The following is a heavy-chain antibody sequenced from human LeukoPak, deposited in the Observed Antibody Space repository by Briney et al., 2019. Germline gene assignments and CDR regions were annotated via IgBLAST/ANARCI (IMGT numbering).Heavy chain of an antibody. J-gene: IGHJ4*02. CDR3: TRADSSGEGVYFDY. CDR1: GFTFGDYA. D-gene: IGHD3-22*01. CDR2: IRSKAYGGTT. Sequence: GGSLRLSCTASGFTFGDYAMSWVRQAPGKGLEWVGFIRSKAYGGTTEYAASVKGRFTISRDDSKSIAYLQMNSLTTKDTAVSYCTRADSSGEGVYFDYWGQGTLVTVSS. V-gene: IGHV3-49*04.